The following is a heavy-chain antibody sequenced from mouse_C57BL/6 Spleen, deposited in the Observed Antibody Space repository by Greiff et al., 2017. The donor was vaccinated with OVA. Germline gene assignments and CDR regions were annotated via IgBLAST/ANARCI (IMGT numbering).Heavy chain of an antibody. CDR2: IDPEDGDT. J-gene: IGHJ2*01. CDR1: GFNIKDYY. D-gene: IGHD2-1*01. Sequence: EVKLMESGAELVRPGASVKLSCTASGFNIKDYYMHWVKQRPEQGLEWIGRIDPEDGDTEYAPKFQGKATMTADTSSNTAYLQLSSLTSEDTAVYYCTSIYYGNPLDYWGQGTTLTVSS. CDR3: TSIYYGNPLDY. V-gene: IGHV14-1*01.